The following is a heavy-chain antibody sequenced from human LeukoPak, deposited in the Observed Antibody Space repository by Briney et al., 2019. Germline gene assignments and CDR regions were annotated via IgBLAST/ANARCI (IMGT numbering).Heavy chain of an antibody. D-gene: IGHD1-7*01. CDR1: GFTFSNYG. J-gene: IGHJ3*02. Sequence: GGSLRLSCAASGFTFSNYGMHWVRQAPGKELEWVAVISFDGNTKHYSDSVKGRFTISRDNCKDTLSSEMNRLRAEDTAVYYCALPNYDSFDIWGQGTKVTVSS. CDR3: ALPNYDSFDI. V-gene: IGHV3-30*03. CDR2: ISFDGNTK.